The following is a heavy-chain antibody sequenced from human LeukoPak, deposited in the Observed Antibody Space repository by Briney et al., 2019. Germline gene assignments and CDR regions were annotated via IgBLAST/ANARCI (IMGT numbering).Heavy chain of an antibody. V-gene: IGHV3-23*01. J-gene: IGHJ4*02. CDR3: AYAPFYDFWSGYHPDY. D-gene: IGHD3-3*01. Sequence: GGSLRLSCAASGFTFSSYAMSWVRQAPGKGLEWVSAISGSGSSTYYADSVKGRFTISRDNSKNTLYLQMNSLRAEDTAVYYCAYAPFYDFWSGYHPDYWVQGTLVTVSS. CDR2: ISGSGSST. CDR1: GFTFSSYA.